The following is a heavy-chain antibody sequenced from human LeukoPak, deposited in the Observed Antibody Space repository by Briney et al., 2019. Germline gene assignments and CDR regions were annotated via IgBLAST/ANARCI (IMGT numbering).Heavy chain of an antibody. D-gene: IGHD6-13*01. Sequence: PGGSLRLSCAASGFTFDDYAMHWVRQAPGKGLEWVSGISWNSGSIGYADSVKGRFTISRDNAKNSLYLQMNSLRAEDTALYYCAKQRGYSSSWYYFDYWGQGTLVTVSS. V-gene: IGHV3-9*01. J-gene: IGHJ4*02. CDR1: GFTFDDYA. CDR2: ISWNSGSI. CDR3: AKQRGYSSSWYYFDY.